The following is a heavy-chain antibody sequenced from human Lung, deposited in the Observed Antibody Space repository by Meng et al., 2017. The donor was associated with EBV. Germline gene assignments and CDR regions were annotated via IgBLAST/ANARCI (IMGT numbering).Heavy chain of an antibody. CDR2: IYNRGRS. CDR1: GGSDENGNDY. CDR3: SFGSNGLAQLFVY. V-gene: IGHV4-39*01. J-gene: IGHJ4*02. D-gene: IGHD6-13*01. Sequence: REESGPGRGEPLETLALPCPGSGGSDENGNDYWGCIPQPPGKELEWIMTIYNRGRSYYYPPLKSRGTRSVDTSKNQFSLKHSSATAADTAVYYCSFGSNGLAQLFVYWGPGTLVTVSS.